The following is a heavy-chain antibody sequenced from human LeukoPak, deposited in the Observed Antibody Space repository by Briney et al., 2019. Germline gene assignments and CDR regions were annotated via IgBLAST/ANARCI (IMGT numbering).Heavy chain of an antibody. Sequence: SETLSLTCTVSGGSISSYYWSWIRQPPGKGLEWIGYIYYSGSTDYNPSLQSRVTISVDTSKSQFSLKLSSVTAADTAVYYCARMGIVVVAATPSLFDPWGQGTLVTVSS. CDR1: GGSISSYY. J-gene: IGHJ5*02. CDR2: IYYSGST. D-gene: IGHD2-15*01. V-gene: IGHV4-59*08. CDR3: ARMGIVVVAATPSLFDP.